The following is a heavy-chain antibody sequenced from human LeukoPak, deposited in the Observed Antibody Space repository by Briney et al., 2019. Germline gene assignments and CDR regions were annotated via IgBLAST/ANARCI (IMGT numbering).Heavy chain of an antibody. CDR1: GFTFSSYS. D-gene: IGHD6-13*01. CDR2: ISSSSSYI. CDR3: AREAEAAHDMDV. Sequence: GGSLRLSCAASGFTFSSYSMNWVRQAPGKGLEWVSSISSSSSYIYCADSVKGRFTISRDNAKNSLYLQMNSLRAEDTAVYYCAREAEAAHDMDVWGKGTTVTVSS. V-gene: IGHV3-21*01. J-gene: IGHJ6*03.